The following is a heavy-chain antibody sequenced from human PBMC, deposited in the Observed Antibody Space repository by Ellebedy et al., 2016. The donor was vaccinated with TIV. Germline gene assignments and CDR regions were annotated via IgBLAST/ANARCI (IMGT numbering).Heavy chain of an antibody. CDR3: ARGRIVARMFDP. V-gene: IGHV3-30*03. CDR2: ISYDGSNE. CDR1: GFTFSAYG. Sequence: GGSLRLSCTASGFTFSAYGMHWVRQAPGKGLEWVAIISYDGSNEYYADSVKGRFTISRDNANQTLYLQMDSLRGDDTAVYYCARGRIVARMFDPWGQGVLVSVSS. D-gene: IGHD5-12*01. J-gene: IGHJ5*02.